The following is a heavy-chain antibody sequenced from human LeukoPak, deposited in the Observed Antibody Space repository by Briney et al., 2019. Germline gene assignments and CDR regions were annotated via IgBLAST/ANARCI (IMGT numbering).Heavy chain of an antibody. J-gene: IGHJ4*02. CDR2: ISSSSSYI. D-gene: IGHD4-11*01. CDR3: VRDFTFGNYALYYFDY. Sequence: GGSLRLSCAASGFTFSSYSMNWVRQAPGKGLEWVSSISSSSSYIYYADSVKGRFTISRDNAKNSLYLQMNSLRAEDTAVYYCVRDFTFGNYALYYFDYWGQGTLVTVSS. CDR1: GFTFSSYS. V-gene: IGHV3-21*01.